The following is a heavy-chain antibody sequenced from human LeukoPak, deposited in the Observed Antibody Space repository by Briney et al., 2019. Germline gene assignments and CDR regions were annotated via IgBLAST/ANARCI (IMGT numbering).Heavy chain of an antibody. V-gene: IGHV3-30*18. CDR2: ISYDGNNK. D-gene: IGHD5-24*01. Sequence: GGSLRLSCVASGFTFSRYGMHWVRQAPGKGLEWVAVISYDGNNKYNADSVKGRFTISRDNSKNTLYLQMNSLRAEDTAVYYCAKGRDDYGATYFFDYWGPGTLVTVSS. J-gene: IGHJ4*02. CDR1: GFTFSRYG. CDR3: AKGRDDYGATYFFDY.